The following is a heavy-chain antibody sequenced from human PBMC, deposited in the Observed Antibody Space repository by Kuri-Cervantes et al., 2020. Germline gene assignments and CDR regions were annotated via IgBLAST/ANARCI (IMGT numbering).Heavy chain of an antibody. J-gene: IGHJ3*02. CDR3: ARVGSHHSSSWSWETHPDAFDI. CDR1: GGSISSSSCY. CDR2: IYYSGST. D-gene: IGHD6-13*01. Sequence: SETLPLTCTVSGGSISSSSCYWGWIRQPPGKGLEWIGSIYYSGSTYYNPSLKSRVTISVDTSKNQFSLKLSSVTAADTAVYYCARVGSHHSSSWSWETHPDAFDIWGQGTMVTVSS. V-gene: IGHV4-39*07.